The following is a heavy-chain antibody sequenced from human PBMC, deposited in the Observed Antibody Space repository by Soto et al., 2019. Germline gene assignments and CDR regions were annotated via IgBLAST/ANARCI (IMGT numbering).Heavy chain of an antibody. CDR2: LYADGST. V-gene: IGHV3-53*02. CDR3: ARTAEGDTPRTHWYFVL. CDR1: GFPVNATY. Sequence: EVQLVETGGALIQPGGSLRLSCAASGFPVNATYLSWVRQAPGKGLEWLSVLYADGSTYYIDSVKGRFRISRDSSKNTLYLQMDSLRADDTALYFCARTAEGDTPRTHWYFVLWGRGTLVTVSS. J-gene: IGHJ2*01. D-gene: IGHD5-18*01.